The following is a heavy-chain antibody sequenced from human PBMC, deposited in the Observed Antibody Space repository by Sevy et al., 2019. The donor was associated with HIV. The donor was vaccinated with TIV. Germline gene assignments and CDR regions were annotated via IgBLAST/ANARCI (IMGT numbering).Heavy chain of an antibody. CDR2: ISFDGGNT. V-gene: IGHV3-30-3*01. J-gene: IGHJ4*02. CDR1: GFSLSDYA. CDR3: ARGPYNSGLRFDF. D-gene: IGHD5-12*01. Sequence: GGSLRLSCVASGFSLSDYAMHWVRQGPDKGLAWVAVISFDGGNTYYSDAVEGRFTISRDNSKHTVFLQMNSLSPDDTALYYCARGPYNSGLRFDFWGQGTLVTVSS.